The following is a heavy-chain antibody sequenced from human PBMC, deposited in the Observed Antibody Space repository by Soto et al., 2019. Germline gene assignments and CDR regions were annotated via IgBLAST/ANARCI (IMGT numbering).Heavy chain of an antibody. CDR1: GFPFKNYD. V-gene: IGHV3-23*01. Sequence: EVQLLESGGGLVQPGGSLRLSCVASGFPFKNYDMRWVRQAPGKGLEWVSGISGRGAITYYADSVRGRFTISRDNSKNKLYLQLNSLGAEDTAIYYCAKDRQFKSYYESAGHYNNWGQGTLVTVSS. CDR3: AKDRQFKSYYESAGHYNN. D-gene: IGHD3-9*01. J-gene: IGHJ4*02. CDR2: ISGRGAIT.